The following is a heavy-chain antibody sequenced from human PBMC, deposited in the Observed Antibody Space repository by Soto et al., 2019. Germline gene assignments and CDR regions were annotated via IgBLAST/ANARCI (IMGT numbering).Heavy chain of an antibody. CDR3: ARVPDIVVMVAAYGYYGMDV. V-gene: IGHV1-69*01. CDR1: GGTFSSYA. J-gene: IGHJ6*02. D-gene: IGHD2-15*01. CDR2: IIPIFGTA. Sequence: QVQLVQSGAEVKKPGSSVKVSCKASGGTFSSYAISWVRQAPGQGLEWMGGIIPIFGTANYAQKFQGRVTITADESTSTAYMELSSLRSEDTAVYYCARVPDIVVMVAAYGYYGMDVWGQGTTVTVSS.